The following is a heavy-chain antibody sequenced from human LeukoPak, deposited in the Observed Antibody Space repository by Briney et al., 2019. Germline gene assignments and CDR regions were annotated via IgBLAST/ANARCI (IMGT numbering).Heavy chain of an antibody. CDR3: ARENSRSYREFDY. V-gene: IGHV4-4*07. CDR2: IYTSGST. Sequence: SETLSLTCTVSGGSISSYYWSWIRQPAGKGLEWIGRIYTSGSTNYNASLKSRVSMSVDTSKNQFSLKLSSVTAADTAVFYCARENSRSYREFDYWGQGTLVTVSS. J-gene: IGHJ4*02. CDR1: GGSISSYY. D-gene: IGHD1-26*01.